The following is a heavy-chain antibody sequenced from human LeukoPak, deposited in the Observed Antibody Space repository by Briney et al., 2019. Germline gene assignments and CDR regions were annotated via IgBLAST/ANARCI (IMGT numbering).Heavy chain of an antibody. V-gene: IGHV3-74*01. D-gene: IGHD1-26*01. J-gene: IGHJ3*02. CDR2: INSDGSST. CDR3: ARDRGSRDAFDI. CDR1: GFTFSSYW. Sequence: GGSLRLSCAASGFTFSSYWMHWVRQAPGKGLVWVSRINSDGSSTSYADSVKGRFTISRDNAKNSLYLQMNSLRAEDTAVYYCARDRGSRDAFDIWGQGTMVTVSS.